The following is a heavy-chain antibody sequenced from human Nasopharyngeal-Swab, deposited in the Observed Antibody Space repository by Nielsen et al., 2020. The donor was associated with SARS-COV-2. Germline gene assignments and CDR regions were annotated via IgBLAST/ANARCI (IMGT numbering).Heavy chain of an antibody. V-gene: IGHV3-23*01. CDR1: AFTFSSYA. Sequence: GESLKISCAASAFTFSSYAMSWVRQAPGKGLEWVSAISGSGGSTYYADSVKGRFTISRDNSKNTLYLQMNSLRAEDTAVYYCAKEVTMIVVVRGRGDYWGQGTLVTVSS. CDR3: AKEVTMIVVVRGRGDY. D-gene: IGHD3-22*01. CDR2: ISGSGGST. J-gene: IGHJ4*02.